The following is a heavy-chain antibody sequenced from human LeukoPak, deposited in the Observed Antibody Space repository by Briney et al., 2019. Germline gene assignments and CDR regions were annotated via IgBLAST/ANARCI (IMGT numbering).Heavy chain of an antibody. V-gene: IGHV4-4*07. Sequence: SETLSLTCTVSGGFISHYYWNWIRQPAGKGLEWIGRIYTSGSTNYNPSLKSRVTMSVDTSKNQFSLKLTSVTAADTAVYYCVVTISNWLPDYWGQGTLVTVSS. CDR3: VVTISNWLPDY. CDR2: IYTSGST. D-gene: IGHD6-13*01. CDR1: GGFISHYY. J-gene: IGHJ4*02.